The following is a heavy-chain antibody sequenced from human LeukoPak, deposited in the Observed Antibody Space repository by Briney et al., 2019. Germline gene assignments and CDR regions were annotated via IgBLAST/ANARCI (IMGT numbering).Heavy chain of an antibody. CDR3: AKDGESSSWFDY. CDR1: GFTFSSYA. D-gene: IGHD6-13*01. V-gene: IGHV3-23*01. J-gene: IGHJ4*02. CDR2: ISGSGGST. Sequence: GGSLRLSCAASGFTFSSYAMSWVRQAPGKGLERVSAISGSGGSTYYADSVKGRFTISRDNSKNTLYLQMNSLRAEDTAVYYCAKDGESSSWFDYWGQGTLVTVSS.